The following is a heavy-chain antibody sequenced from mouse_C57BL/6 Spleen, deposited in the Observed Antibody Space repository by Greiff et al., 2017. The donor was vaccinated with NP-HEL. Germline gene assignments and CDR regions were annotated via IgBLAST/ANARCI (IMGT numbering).Heavy chain of an antibody. CDR3: AREEANWGY. CDR2: IDPSDSYT. V-gene: IGHV1-50*01. Sequence: QVQLQQPGAELVKPGASVKLSCKASGYTFTSYWMQWVKQRPGQGLEWIGEIDPSDSYTNYNQKFKGKATLTVDTSSSTAYMQLSSLTSEDSAVYYCAREEANWGYWGQGTTLTVSS. D-gene: IGHD4-1*01. J-gene: IGHJ2*01. CDR1: GYTFTSYW.